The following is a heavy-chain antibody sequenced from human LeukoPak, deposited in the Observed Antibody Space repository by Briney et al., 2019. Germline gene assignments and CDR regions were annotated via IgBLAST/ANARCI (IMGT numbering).Heavy chain of an antibody. Sequence: GGSLRLSCAASGFTFSSYEMNWVRQAPGKGLEWVSYISRSGSTIYYAGSVKGRFTISRDNAKNSLYLQMSSLRAEDTAVYYCESGYDIDYWGQGILVTVSP. CDR2: ISRSGSTI. CDR1: GFTFSSYE. V-gene: IGHV3-48*03. J-gene: IGHJ4*02. D-gene: IGHD2-2*01. CDR3: ESGYDIDY.